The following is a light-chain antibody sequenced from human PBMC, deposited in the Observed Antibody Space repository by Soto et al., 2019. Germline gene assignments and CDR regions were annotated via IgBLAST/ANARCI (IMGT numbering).Light chain of an antibody. CDR1: QSIDSW. CDR2: KAS. Sequence: DIQMTQSLSSLSASVGDRVTITCRASQSIDSWLAWYQHKPGKAPKLLIFKASTLETGVPSRFSGSGSETEFTLTISSLQPDDSATYYCQPYNSYSRTFGQGTKVDI. J-gene: IGKJ1*01. V-gene: IGKV1-5*03. CDR3: QPYNSYSRT.